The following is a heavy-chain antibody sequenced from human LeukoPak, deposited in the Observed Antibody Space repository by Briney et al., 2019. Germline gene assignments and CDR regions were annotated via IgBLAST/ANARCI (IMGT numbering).Heavy chain of an antibody. D-gene: IGHD3-3*01. Sequence: GGSLRLSCAASGFTFSSYGMHWVRQAPGKGLEWVAVISYDGSNKYYADSVKGRFTISRDNSKNTLYLQVNSLRAEDTAVYYCAKHLDLCYWGQGTLVTVSS. CDR1: GFTFSSYG. CDR3: AKHLDLCY. CDR2: ISYDGSNK. V-gene: IGHV3-30*18. J-gene: IGHJ4*02.